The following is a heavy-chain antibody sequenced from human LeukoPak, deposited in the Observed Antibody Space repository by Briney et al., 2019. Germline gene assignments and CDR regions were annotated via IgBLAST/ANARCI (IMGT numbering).Heavy chain of an antibody. D-gene: IGHD6-13*01. Sequence: GGSLRLSCAASGFTFSSYAMNWVRQAPGKGLEWVSSISSSSSYIYYADSVKGRFTISRDNAKNSLYLQMNSLRAEDTAVYYCARKAAAGLNFDYWGQGTLVTVSS. CDR3: ARKAAAGLNFDY. V-gene: IGHV3-21*01. CDR1: GFTFSSYA. CDR2: ISSSSSYI. J-gene: IGHJ4*02.